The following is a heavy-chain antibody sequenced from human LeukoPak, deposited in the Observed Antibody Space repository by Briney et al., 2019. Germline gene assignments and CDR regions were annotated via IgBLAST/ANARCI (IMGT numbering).Heavy chain of an antibody. J-gene: IGHJ4*02. CDR2: IYPGDSDT. V-gene: IGHV5-51*01. CDR3: ASSSWFGPYYFDY. Sequence: GESLKVSCKGSGYSFTSYCIGWVRQMPGKGLEWMGIIYPGDSDTRYSPSFQGQVTISADKSISTAYLQWSSLKASDTAMYYCASSSWFGPYYFDYWGQGTLVTVSS. D-gene: IGHD3-10*01. CDR1: GYSFTSYC.